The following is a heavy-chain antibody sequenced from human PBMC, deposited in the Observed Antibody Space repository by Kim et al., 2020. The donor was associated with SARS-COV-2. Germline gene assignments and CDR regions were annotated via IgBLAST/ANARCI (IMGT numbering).Heavy chain of an antibody. D-gene: IGHD3-22*01. CDR2: INAGNDNT. Sequence: ASVKVSCKASGYTFTSYAMHWVRQAPGQRLEWMGWINAGNDNTKYSQKFQGRVTITRDTSASTAYMELSSLRSEDTAVYYCAREREGYYDSSGLFDWFDPWGQGTLVTVSS. V-gene: IGHV1-3*01. CDR1: GYTFTSYA. CDR3: AREREGYYDSSGLFDWFDP. J-gene: IGHJ5*02.